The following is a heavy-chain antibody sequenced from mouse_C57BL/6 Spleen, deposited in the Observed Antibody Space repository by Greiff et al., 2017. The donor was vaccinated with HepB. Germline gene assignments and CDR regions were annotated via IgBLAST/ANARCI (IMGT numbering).Heavy chain of an antibody. D-gene: IGHD2-3*01. J-gene: IGHJ4*01. CDR3: ARDRYDGYHGAMDY. CDR2: INYDGSST. Sequence: EVKLMESEGGLVQPGSSMKLSCTASGFTFSDYYLAWVRQVPEKGLEWVANINYDGSSTYYLDSLKSRFIISRDNAKNILYLQMSSLKSEDTATYYCARDRYDGYHGAMDYWGQGTSVTVSS. V-gene: IGHV5-16*01. CDR1: GFTFSDYY.